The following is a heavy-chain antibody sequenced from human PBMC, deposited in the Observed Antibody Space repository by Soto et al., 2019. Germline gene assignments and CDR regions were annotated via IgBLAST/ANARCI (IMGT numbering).Heavy chain of an antibody. CDR2: LSSDGFGA. Sequence: GGSLRLSCATSGFSLSPYWMHWVRQVPGRGLEWVARLSSDGFGAAYADSVKGRFFISRDIARNTLSLQMNSLRADDTAVYYCARDLGGPDYWGRGTSVPVSS. J-gene: IGHJ4*02. CDR1: GFSLSPYW. CDR3: ARDLGGPDY. D-gene: IGHD3-16*01. V-gene: IGHV3-74*03.